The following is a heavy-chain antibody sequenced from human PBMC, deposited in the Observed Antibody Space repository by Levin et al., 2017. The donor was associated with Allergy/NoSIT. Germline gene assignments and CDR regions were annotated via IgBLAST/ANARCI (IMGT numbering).Heavy chain of an antibody. J-gene: IGHJ6*02. V-gene: IGHV1-69*13. CDR1: GGRFSSYA. Sequence: ASVKVSCKASGGRFSSYAFSWVRQAPGQGLEWMGGIIPIFDTATYAQKFQGRVTITADESTRTAYMELSSLRSEDTALYYCASGHYGDYRGFFYYYAMDVWGQGTTVTVSS. CDR3: ASGHYGDYRGFFYYYAMDV. CDR2: IIPIFDTA. D-gene: IGHD4-17*01.